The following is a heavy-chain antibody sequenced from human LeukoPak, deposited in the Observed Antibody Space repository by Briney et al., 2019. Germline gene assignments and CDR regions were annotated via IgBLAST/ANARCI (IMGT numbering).Heavy chain of an antibody. Sequence: ASVKVSCKVSGYSPIELSMHWVRQAPGKGLEWMGGFDPEDGETIYAQKLQGRVTMTEDTSTATAYMELSSLRSEDTAVYYCATPMVRGVVIFDYWGQGTLVTVSS. D-gene: IGHD3-10*01. CDR2: FDPEDGET. V-gene: IGHV1-24*01. CDR1: GYSPIELS. CDR3: ATPMVRGVVIFDY. J-gene: IGHJ4*02.